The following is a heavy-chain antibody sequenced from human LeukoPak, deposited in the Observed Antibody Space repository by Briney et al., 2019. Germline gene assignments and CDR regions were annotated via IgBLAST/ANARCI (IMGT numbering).Heavy chain of an antibody. V-gene: IGHV4-4*02. CDR3: ARDLGYWSGGRCDDS. J-gene: IGHJ4*02. Sequence: PSETLSLTCAVSGGPISSSYWWSLVRQPPGKGLEWIGDIYHSGSTNYYPSLKSPFKILRDKSKSQFCLKLSSVPAADRAVYYCARDLGYWSGGRCDDSWGRGKLVTVSS. CDR1: GGPISSSYW. D-gene: IGHD2-15*01. CDR2: IYHSGST.